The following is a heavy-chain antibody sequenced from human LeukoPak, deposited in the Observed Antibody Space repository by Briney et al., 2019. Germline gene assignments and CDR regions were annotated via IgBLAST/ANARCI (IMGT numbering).Heavy chain of an antibody. CDR2: IRYDGSNK. D-gene: IGHD3-16*01. CDR1: GFTFSSYG. J-gene: IGHJ4*02. Sequence: GGSLRLSCAASGFTFSSYGMHWVRQAPGKGLEWVAFIRYDGSNKYYADSVKGRFTISRDNSKNTLYLQMNSLRTKDTAVYYCAKDPARGGGPYFDYWGQGTLVTVSS. CDR3: AKDPARGGGPYFDY. V-gene: IGHV3-30*02.